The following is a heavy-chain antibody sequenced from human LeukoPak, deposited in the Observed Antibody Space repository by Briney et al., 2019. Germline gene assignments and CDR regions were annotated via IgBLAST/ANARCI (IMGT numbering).Heavy chain of an antibody. CDR1: GFTFSSYW. CDR3: ARDATDITIFGVVIIGDFDY. D-gene: IGHD3-3*01. CDR2: ISSSSSTI. J-gene: IGHJ4*02. V-gene: IGHV3-48*01. Sequence: GGSLRLSCAASGFTFSSYWMNWVRQAPGKGLEWVSYISSSSSTIYYADSVKGRFTISRDNAKNSLYLQMNSLRAEDTAVYYCARDATDITIFGVVIIGDFDYWGQGTLVTVSS.